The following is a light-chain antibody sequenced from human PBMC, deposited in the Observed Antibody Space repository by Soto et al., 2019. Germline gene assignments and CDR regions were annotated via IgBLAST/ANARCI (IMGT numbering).Light chain of an antibody. CDR2: AAS. Sequence: IEVTQAPTSLSASVGDRVTITCQASQSISTYLHWYQQKPGKAPNLLIYAASTLQSGVPSRFSGSGSGTDFTLTISSLQPEDFATYFCQHASSPLLTCAGGTKVDIK. CDR3: QHASSPLLT. CDR1: QSISTY. V-gene: IGKV1-39*01. J-gene: IGKJ4*01.